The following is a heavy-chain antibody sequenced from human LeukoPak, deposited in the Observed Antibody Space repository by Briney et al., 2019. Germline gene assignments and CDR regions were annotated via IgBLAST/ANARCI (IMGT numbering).Heavy chain of an antibody. CDR2: ISSSGSTI. V-gene: IGHV3-48*03. CDR3: ARDGSYYYYYYLDV. D-gene: IGHD3-10*01. Sequence: GGSLRLSCAASGFTFSNYEMDWVRQAPGKGLEWLSYISSSGSTIYYADSVKGRFTISRDNAKNSLYLQMNSLRAEDTAVYYCARDGSYYYYYYLDVWGKGTTVTISS. J-gene: IGHJ6*03. CDR1: GFTFSNYE.